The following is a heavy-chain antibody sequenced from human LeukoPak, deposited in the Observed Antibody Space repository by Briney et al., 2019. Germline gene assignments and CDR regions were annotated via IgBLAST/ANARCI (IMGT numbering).Heavy chain of an antibody. D-gene: IGHD1-26*01. Sequence: PGGSLRLSCAASGFTFSSYGMHWVRQAPGKGLEGVAVIWYDGSNKYYADSVKGRFTISRDNSKNTLYLQMNSLRDEDTAVYYCARDTFFGIYYLGYFFDYWGQGNLVTVSS. J-gene: IGHJ4*02. CDR1: GFTFSSYG. V-gene: IGHV3-33*01. CDR3: ARDTFFGIYYLGYFFDY. CDR2: IWYDGSNK.